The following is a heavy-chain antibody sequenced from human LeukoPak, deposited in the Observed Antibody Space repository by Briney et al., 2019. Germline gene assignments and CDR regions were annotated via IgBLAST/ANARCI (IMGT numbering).Heavy chain of an antibody. CDR1: GGRFKSYG. Sequence: SVTVSCKTIGGRFKSYGFSWVRQAPGQGLEWMGGIIPIFDRPNYAQKFEGRVTITADKSTNTTYMEISSLTSDDTAVYYCARDAQWELRAFDVWGRGTMVIVSS. V-gene: IGHV1-69*06. D-gene: IGHD1-26*01. J-gene: IGHJ3*01. CDR3: ARDAQWELRAFDV. CDR2: IIPIFDRP.